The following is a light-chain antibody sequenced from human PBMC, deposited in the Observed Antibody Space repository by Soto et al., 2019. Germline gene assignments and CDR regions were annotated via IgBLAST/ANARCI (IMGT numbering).Light chain of an antibody. J-gene: IGLJ1*01. CDR2: EGT. CDR3: CSYVAGSTYI. V-gene: IGLV2-23*01. Sequence: QSALTQSASVSGSPGQSITISCTGTSSDVGSHNLVSWYQQHPGRAPKLMIYEGTKRPSGVSNRFSGSKSGNTASLTISGLQAEDEADYYRCSYVAGSTYIFGSGTKLTVL. CDR1: SSDVGSHNL.